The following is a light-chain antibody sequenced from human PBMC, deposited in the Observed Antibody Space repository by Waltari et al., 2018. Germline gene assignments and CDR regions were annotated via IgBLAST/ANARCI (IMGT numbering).Light chain of an antibody. V-gene: IGLV1-44*01. J-gene: IGLJ3*02. Sequence: QSVVTQPPSASGTPGQRVTLSCSGSSSNIGGDIVNWYQQFPGTAPKLLIYANNRRPAGVPGRFSGSRSGTSASLVISGLQSEDEADYYWATWDASLDTWVFGGGTKVTVL. CDR2: ANN. CDR1: SSNIGGDI. CDR3: ATWDASLDTWV.